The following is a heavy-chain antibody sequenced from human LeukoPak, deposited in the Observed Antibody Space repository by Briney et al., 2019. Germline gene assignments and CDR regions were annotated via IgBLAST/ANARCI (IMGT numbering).Heavy chain of an antibody. Sequence: GGSLRLSCAASGFTFSSYAMSWVRQAPGKGLEWVSGISGSGGSTDYADSVKGRFTISRDNSKNTLYLQMNSLRAEDTAVYYCAKTLGSGWYYFDYWGQGTPVTVSS. CDR3: AKTLGSGWYYFDY. J-gene: IGHJ4*02. V-gene: IGHV3-23*01. D-gene: IGHD6-19*01. CDR1: GFTFSSYA. CDR2: ISGSGGST.